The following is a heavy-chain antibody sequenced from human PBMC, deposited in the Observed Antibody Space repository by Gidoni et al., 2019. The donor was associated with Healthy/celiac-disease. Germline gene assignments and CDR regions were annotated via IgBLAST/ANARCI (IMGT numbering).Heavy chain of an antibody. D-gene: IGHD6-13*01. Sequence: QLQLQESGPGLVKPSETLSLTCTVSGGSISSSSYYWGWIRQPPGKGLEWIGSIYYSGSTYYNPSLKSRVTISVDTSKNQFSLKLSSVTAADTAVYYCARQCRLSNIAAAGTPRGGFDYWGQGTLVTVSS. V-gene: IGHV4-39*01. CDR1: GGSISSSSYY. CDR2: IYYSGST. CDR3: ARQCRLSNIAAAGTPRGGFDY. J-gene: IGHJ4*02.